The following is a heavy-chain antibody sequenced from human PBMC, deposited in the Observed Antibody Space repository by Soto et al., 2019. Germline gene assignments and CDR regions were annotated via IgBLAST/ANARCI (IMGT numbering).Heavy chain of an antibody. V-gene: IGHV1-18*01. Sequence: ASVKVSCKASGYTFTSYGISWVRQAPGQGLEWMGWISAYNGNTNYAQKLQGRVTMTTDTSTSTAYMELRSLRSDDTAVYYCARDFGYSSSWYSSFAYWGQGTLVTVSS. CDR2: ISAYNGNT. CDR3: ARDFGYSSSWYSSFAY. CDR1: GYTFTSYG. D-gene: IGHD6-13*01. J-gene: IGHJ4*02.